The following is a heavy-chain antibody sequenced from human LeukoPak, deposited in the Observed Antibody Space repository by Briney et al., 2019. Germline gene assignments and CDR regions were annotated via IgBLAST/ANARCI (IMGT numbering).Heavy chain of an antibody. D-gene: IGHD6-13*01. CDR2: IHGDGSSTST. J-gene: IGHJ4*02. Sequence: GGSLRLSCTASGFTFSSYWMHWVRQAPGKGLMWVSRIHGDGSSTSTSYADSVKGRFTISSDNAKNTLYLQMDSLRAEDTAVYYCAKSSREGYSSSWYPPSDYWGQGTLVTVSS. CDR3: AKSSREGYSSSWYPPSDY. CDR1: GFTFSSYW. V-gene: IGHV3-74*01.